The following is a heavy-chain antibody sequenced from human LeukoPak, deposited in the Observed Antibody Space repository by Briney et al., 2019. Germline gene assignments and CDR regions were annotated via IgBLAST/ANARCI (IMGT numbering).Heavy chain of an antibody. CDR1: GGTFSSYA. V-gene: IGHV1-69*01. D-gene: IGHD3-9*01. CDR2: IIPIFGTA. CDR3: AREGHYDILTGYYTYYFDY. Sequence: GSSVKVPCKASGGTFSSYAISWVRQAPGQGLEWMGGIIPIFGTANYAQKFQGRVTITADESTSTAYMELSSLRSEDTAVYYCAREGHYDILTGYYTYYFDYWGQGTLVTVSS. J-gene: IGHJ4*02.